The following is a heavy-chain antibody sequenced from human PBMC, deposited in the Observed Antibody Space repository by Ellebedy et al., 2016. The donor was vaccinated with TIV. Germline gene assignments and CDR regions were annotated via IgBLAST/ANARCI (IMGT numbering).Heavy chain of an antibody. CDR1: GFTFGSYS. J-gene: IGHJ5*02. CDR3: ARDSGSYSDWFDP. Sequence: PGGSLRLSCAASGFTFGSYSMNWVRQAPGKGLEWVSSISSSSRYSSTYTYYVDSVKGRFTISRDNAKNSLYLQMDSLRVEDTAVYYCARDSGSYSDWFDPWGQGTLVTVSS. V-gene: IGHV3-21*01. D-gene: IGHD1-26*01. CDR2: ISSSSRYSSTYT.